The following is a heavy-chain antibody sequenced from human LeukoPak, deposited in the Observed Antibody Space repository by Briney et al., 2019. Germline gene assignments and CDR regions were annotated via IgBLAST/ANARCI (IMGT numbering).Heavy chain of an antibody. D-gene: IGHD2-15*01. V-gene: IGHV4-59*08. CDR2: IYYSGST. Sequence: SETLSLTCTVSGGSISSYYWSWIRQPPGKGLEWIGYIYYSGSTNYNPSLKSRVTISVDTSKNQFSLKLSSVTAADTAVYYCARTPVVVAAAWGYGMDVWGQGTTVTVSS. J-gene: IGHJ6*02. CDR1: GGSISSYY. CDR3: ARTPVVVAAAWGYGMDV.